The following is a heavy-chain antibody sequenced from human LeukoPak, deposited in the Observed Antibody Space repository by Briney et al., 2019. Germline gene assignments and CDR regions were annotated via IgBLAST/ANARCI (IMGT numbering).Heavy chain of an antibody. Sequence: PGRSLRLSCAASGFTFSSYAMHWVRQAPGKGLEWMAVISYDGSNKYYADSVKGRFTISRDNSKNTLYLQMNSLRAEDTAVYYCAKDLGDYGLYYFDYWGQGTLVTVSS. J-gene: IGHJ4*02. V-gene: IGHV3-30-3*01. CDR1: GFTFSSYA. CDR3: AKDLGDYGLYYFDY. CDR2: ISYDGSNK. D-gene: IGHD4-17*01.